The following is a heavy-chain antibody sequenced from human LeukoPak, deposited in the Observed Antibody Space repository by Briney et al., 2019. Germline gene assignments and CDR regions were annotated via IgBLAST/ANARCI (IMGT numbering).Heavy chain of an antibody. Sequence: SETLSLTCAVYGGSFSGYYWSWIRQPPGKGLEWIGEINHSGSTTYNPSLKSRVTISVDTSKNQFSLKLSSVTAADTAVYYCARLTRRSYYDSSGSLNYYYYYYMDVWGKGTTVTISS. CDR1: GGSFSGYY. V-gene: IGHV4-34*01. D-gene: IGHD3-22*01. CDR2: INHSGST. CDR3: ARLTRRSYYDSSGSLNYYYYYYMDV. J-gene: IGHJ6*03.